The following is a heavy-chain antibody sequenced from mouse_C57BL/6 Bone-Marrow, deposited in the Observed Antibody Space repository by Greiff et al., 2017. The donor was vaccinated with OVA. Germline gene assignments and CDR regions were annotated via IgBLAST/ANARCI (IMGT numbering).Heavy chain of an antibody. CDR1: GFTFSDFY. Sequence: EVMLVESGGGLVQSGRSLRLSCATSGFTFSDFYMEWVRQAPGKGLEWIAASRNKANDYTTEYSASVKGRFIVSRDTSQSILYLQMNALRAEDTAIYYCARGYSLDAMDYWGQGTSVTVSS. D-gene: IGHD2-12*01. J-gene: IGHJ4*01. CDR3: ARGYSLDAMDY. V-gene: IGHV7-1*01. CDR2: SRNKANDYTT.